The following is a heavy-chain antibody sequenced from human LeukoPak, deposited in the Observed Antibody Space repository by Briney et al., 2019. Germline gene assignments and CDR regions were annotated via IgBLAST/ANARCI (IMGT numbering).Heavy chain of an antibody. CDR2: IGSSSTYI. CDR1: GFTFSNYN. Sequence: GGSLRLSCAASGFTFSNYNMNWVRQAPGKGLEWVSYIGSSSTYIHYADSVKGRFTISRDNAKNSLHLQMNSLRGEDTAVYYCARVGGGLGNYFDYWGQGTLVTVSS. D-gene: IGHD3-3*01. V-gene: IGHV3-21*01. CDR3: ARVGGGLGNYFDY. J-gene: IGHJ4*02.